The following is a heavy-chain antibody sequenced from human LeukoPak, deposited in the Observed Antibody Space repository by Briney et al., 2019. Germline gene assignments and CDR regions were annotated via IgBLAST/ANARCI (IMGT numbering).Heavy chain of an antibody. CDR3: AKDITGTTFGTY. V-gene: IGHV3-23*01. J-gene: IGHJ4*02. CDR2: ISGSGGST. Sequence: GGSLRLSCAASGFTFSSYAMSWVRQAPGKGLEWVSAISGSGGSTYYADSVKGRFTISRDNSKNTLYLQMNSLRAEDTAVYSCAKDITGTTFGTYWGQGTLVTVSS. CDR1: GFTFSSYA. D-gene: IGHD1-7*01.